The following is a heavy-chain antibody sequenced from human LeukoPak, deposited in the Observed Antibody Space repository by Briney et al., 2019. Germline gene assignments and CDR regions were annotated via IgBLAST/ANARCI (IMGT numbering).Heavy chain of an antibody. Sequence: KTSETLSLTCTVSGYSISSGYHWGWVRQPPGKGLEWIGTIYHRGNTYYSPSLKTRVTISIDTSKNQFSLKLSSVTAADTAVYYCARSGYYYGSGSYLPLRYYYYMDVWGKGTTVTISS. D-gene: IGHD3-10*01. J-gene: IGHJ6*03. CDR2: IYHRGNT. CDR3: ARSGYYYGSGSYLPLRYYYYMDV. V-gene: IGHV4-38-2*02. CDR1: GYSISSGYH.